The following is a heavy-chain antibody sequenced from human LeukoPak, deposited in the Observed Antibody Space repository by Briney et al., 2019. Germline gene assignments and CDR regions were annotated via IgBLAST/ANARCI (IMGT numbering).Heavy chain of an antibody. V-gene: IGHV1-69*13. D-gene: IGHD2-21*02. CDR2: IIPIFGTA. Sequence: SVKVSCKASGYTFTSYGISWVRQAPGQGLEWMGWIIPIFGTANYAQKFQGRVTITADESTSTAYMELSSLRSEDTAVYYCARDPCGGDCYYFDYWGQGTLVTVSS. J-gene: IGHJ4*02. CDR3: ARDPCGGDCYYFDY. CDR1: GYTFTSYG.